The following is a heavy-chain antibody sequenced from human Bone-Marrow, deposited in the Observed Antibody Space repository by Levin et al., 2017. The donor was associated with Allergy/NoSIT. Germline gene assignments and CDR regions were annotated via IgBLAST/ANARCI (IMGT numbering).Heavy chain of an antibody. CDR1: GYTFTSYY. J-gene: IGHJ5*02. CDR2: INPSGGST. D-gene: IGHD2-15*01. CDR3: ARDTWGYCSGGSCYVWENWFDP. Sequence: ASVKVSCKASGYTFTSYYMHWVRQAPGQGLEWMGIINPSGGSTSYAQKFQGRVTMTRDTSTSTVYMELSSLRSEDTAVYYCARDTWGYCSGGSCYVWENWFDPWGQGTLVTVSS. V-gene: IGHV1-46*01.